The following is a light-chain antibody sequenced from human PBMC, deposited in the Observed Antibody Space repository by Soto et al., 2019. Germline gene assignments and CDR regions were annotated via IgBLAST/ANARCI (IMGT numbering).Light chain of an antibody. J-gene: IGLJ2*01. CDR2: GNS. CDR3: QSYDSSLSGVV. Sequence: QSVLTQPPSVSGAPGQRVTISSTGSSSNIGAGYDVHWYQQLPGTAPKLLIYGNSNRPSGVPDRFSGSKSGTSASLAITGLQAEDEADYYCQSYDSSLSGVVFGGGTKLTV. V-gene: IGLV1-40*01. CDR1: SSNIGAGYD.